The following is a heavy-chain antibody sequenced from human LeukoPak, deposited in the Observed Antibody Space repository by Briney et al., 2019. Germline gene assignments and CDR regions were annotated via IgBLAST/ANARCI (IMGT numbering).Heavy chain of an antibody. J-gene: IGHJ4*02. D-gene: IGHD3-3*01. CDR1: GFTFSYYE. CDR3: ARDDYDFWSDYPTTLDY. V-gene: IGHV3-48*03. CDR2: ITSGGSTI. Sequence: GGSLRLSCAASGFTFSYYEMNWVRLAPGKGLEWVAYITSGGSTIHYANSVKGRFTISRDNAKNSLYLQMNSLRAEDTAVYYCARDDYDFWSDYPTTLDYWGQGTLVTVSS.